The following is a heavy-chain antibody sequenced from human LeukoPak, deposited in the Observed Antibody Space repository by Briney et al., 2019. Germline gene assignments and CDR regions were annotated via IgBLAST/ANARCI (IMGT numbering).Heavy chain of an antibody. CDR3: ARLVGATTAEYYFDY. CDR1: GYTFTGYY. J-gene: IGHJ4*02. V-gene: IGHV1-2*02. D-gene: IGHD1-26*01. CDR2: INPKSGGT. Sequence: ASVKVSCKASGYTFTGYYMHWVRQDPGQGLEWMGWINPKSGGTNYAQRFQGRVTMTRDMSTSTVYMELSSLRSEDTAVYYCARLVGATTAEYYFDYWGQGTLVTVSS.